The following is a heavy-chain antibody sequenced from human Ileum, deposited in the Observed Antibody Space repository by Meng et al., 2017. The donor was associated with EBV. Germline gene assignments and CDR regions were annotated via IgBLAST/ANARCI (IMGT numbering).Heavy chain of an antibody. CDR3: ARADKVRFDY. CDR1: GGSMSSTNW. Sequence: QRQAACTGRVSPSWTLSLTCAVSGGSMSSTNWWRWVRQPPGKGLEWIGESYHSGSTNYNPSLKSRVSVSVDKSKNQFSLKLSSVTAADTAVYYCARADKVRFDYWGQGTLVTVFS. CDR2: SYHSGST. J-gene: IGHJ4*02. V-gene: IGHV4-4*02.